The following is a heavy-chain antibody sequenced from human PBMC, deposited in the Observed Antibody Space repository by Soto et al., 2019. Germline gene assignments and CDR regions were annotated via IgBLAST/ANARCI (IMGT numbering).Heavy chain of an antibody. D-gene: IGHD3-9*01. CDR1: AFTFDDYA. V-gene: IGHV3-9*01. CDR2: ISWNSGSI. Sequence: PGGSRRLPCAASAFTFDDYAMHWVRQAPGKGLEWVSGISWNSGSIGYADSVKGRLTISRDNAKNSLYLQMNSLRAEDTALYYCAKDILAGHLLTGYSIYSGPATLGTVFS. J-gene: IGHJ4*02. CDR3: AKDILAGHLLTGYSIY.